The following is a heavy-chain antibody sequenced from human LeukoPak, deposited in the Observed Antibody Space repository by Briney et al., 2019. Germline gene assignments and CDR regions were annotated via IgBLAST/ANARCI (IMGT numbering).Heavy chain of an antibody. CDR2: IYYSGST. CDR1: GGSISSSSYY. Sequence: PSETLSLTCTVSGGSISSSSYYWGWIRQPPGKGLEWIGSIYYSGSTYYNPSLKSRVTISVDTSKNQFSLKLSSVTAADTAVYYCARGGWSYYYYYYYMDVWGKGSTVTVSS. V-gene: IGHV4-39*01. D-gene: IGHD2-15*01. CDR3: ARGGWSYYYYYYYMDV. J-gene: IGHJ6*03.